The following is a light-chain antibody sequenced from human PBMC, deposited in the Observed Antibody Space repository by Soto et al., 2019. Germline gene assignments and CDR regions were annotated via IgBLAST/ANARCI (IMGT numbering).Light chain of an antibody. V-gene: IGLV2-8*01. CDR2: EVS. CDR3: SSYAGSIFYV. Sequence: QSVLTQPPSASGSPGQSVTISCTGTSSDVGGYNYVSWYQQHPGKAPKLMIYEVSKRPSGVPDRFSGSKSGNTASLTVSGLQAEDEADYYCSSYAGSIFYVFGTGTMLTVL. J-gene: IGLJ1*01. CDR1: SSDVGGYNY.